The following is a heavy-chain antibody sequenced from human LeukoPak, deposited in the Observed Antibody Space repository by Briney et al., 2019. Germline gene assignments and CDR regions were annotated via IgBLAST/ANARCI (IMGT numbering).Heavy chain of an antibody. CDR2: IYTSGST. CDR3: ARGRDSGRYLSSYYYYYMDV. J-gene: IGHJ6*03. Sequence: PSETLSLTCTVSGGSFSSYCWSWIRQPAGKGLVWIGRIYTSGSTNYNPSLKSRVTMSVDTSKNQFSLKLSSVTAADTAVYYCARGRDSGRYLSSYYYYYMDVWGKGTTVTVSS. D-gene: IGHD1-26*01. CDR1: GGSFSSYC. V-gene: IGHV4-4*07.